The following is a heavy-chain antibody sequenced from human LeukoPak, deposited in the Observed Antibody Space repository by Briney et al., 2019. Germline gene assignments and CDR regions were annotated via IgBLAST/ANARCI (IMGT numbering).Heavy chain of an antibody. J-gene: IGHJ4*02. CDR1: GGSISSYY. CDR3: ARDLAVAAAGTLFDY. D-gene: IGHD6-13*01. CDR2: IYTSGST. Sequence: PSETLSLTCTVSGGSISSYYWSWIRQPAGKGLEWIGRIYTSGSTNYNPSLKSRVTMSVDTSKNQFSLKLSSVTAADTAVYYCARDLAVAAAGTLFDYWGQGTLVTVSS. V-gene: IGHV4-4*07.